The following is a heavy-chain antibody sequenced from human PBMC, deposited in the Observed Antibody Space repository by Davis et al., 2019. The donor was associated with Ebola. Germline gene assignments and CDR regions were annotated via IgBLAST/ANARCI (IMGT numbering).Heavy chain of an antibody. Sequence: ASVKVSCKASGYTFTGYYMHWVRQAPGQGLEWMGWINPNSGGTNYAQKFQGRVTMTRDTSISTAYMELSSLRSEDTAVYYCALGGVVISHWYYGMDVWGQGTTVTVSS. CDR3: ALGGVVISHWYYGMDV. CDR1: GYTFTGYY. V-gene: IGHV1-2*02. CDR2: INPNSGGT. D-gene: IGHD3-3*01. J-gene: IGHJ6*02.